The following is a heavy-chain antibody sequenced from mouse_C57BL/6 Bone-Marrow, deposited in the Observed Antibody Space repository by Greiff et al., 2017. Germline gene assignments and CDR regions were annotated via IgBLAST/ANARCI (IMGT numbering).Heavy chain of an antibody. J-gene: IGHJ3*01. CDR2: ISDGGSYT. CDR1: GFTFSSYA. CDR3: ARAPGAWFAY. Sequence: DVHLVESGGGLVKPGGSLKLSCAASGFTFSSYAMSWVRQTPEKRLEWVATISDGGSYTYYPDNVKGRFTISRDNAKNNLYLQMSHLKSEDTAMYYCARAPGAWFAYWGQGTLVTVSA. D-gene: IGHD4-1*01. V-gene: IGHV5-4*01.